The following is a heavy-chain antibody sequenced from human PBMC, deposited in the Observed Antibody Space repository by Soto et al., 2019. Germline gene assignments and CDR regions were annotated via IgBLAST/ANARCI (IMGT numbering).Heavy chain of an antibody. CDR2: ISGSGGST. J-gene: IGHJ4*02. CDR1: GFTFSSYA. D-gene: IGHD5-18*01. CDR3: AKYIGGYSYGFTSSPWQPFDY. Sequence: PGGSLRLSCAASGFTFSSYAMSCVRQAPGKGLEWVSAISGSGGSTYYADSVKGRFTISRDNSKNTLYLQMNSLRAEDTAVYYCAKYIGGYSYGFTSSPWQPFDYWGQGTLVTVSS. V-gene: IGHV3-23*01.